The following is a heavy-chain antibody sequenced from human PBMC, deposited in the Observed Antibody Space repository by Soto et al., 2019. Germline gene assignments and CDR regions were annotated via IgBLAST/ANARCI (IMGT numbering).Heavy chain of an antibody. CDR1: GGSISSYY. J-gene: IGHJ5*02. V-gene: IGHV4-59*01. CDR2: IYYSGST. D-gene: IGHD2-15*01. Sequence: SETLSLTCTVSGGSISSYYWSWIRQPPGKGLEWIGYIYYSGSTNYNPSLKSRVTISVDTSKNQFSLKLSSVTAADTAVYYCARAGYCSGGSCYAGWFDPWGQGTLVTVS. CDR3: ARAGYCSGGSCYAGWFDP.